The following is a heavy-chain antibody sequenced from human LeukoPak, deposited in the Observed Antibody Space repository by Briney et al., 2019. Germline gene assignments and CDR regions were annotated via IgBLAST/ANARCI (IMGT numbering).Heavy chain of an antibody. J-gene: IGHJ5*02. CDR1: GYTFTGYY. D-gene: IGHD6-13*01. Sequence: GASVKVSCKASGYTFTGYYMHWVRQAPGQGLEWMGWINPNSGGTNYAQKFQGRVTMTRDTSISTAYMELSRLRSDDTAVYYCARAALPIAAAWFDPWGQGTLVTVSS. V-gene: IGHV1-2*02. CDR2: INPNSGGT. CDR3: ARAALPIAAAWFDP.